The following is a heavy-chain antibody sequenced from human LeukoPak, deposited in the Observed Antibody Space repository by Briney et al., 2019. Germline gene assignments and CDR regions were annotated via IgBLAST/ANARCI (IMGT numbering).Heavy chain of an antibody. J-gene: IGHJ4*02. CDR3: ARGEAYYYDSSGYYLDY. Sequence: SETLSLTCAVYGGSFSGYYWSWIRQPPGKGLEWLGEINHSGSTNYNPSLKSRVTISVDTSKNQFSLKLSSVTAADTAVYYCARGEAYYYDSSGYYLDYWGQGTVVTVSS. CDR1: GGSFSGYY. V-gene: IGHV4-34*01. CDR2: INHSGST. D-gene: IGHD3-22*01.